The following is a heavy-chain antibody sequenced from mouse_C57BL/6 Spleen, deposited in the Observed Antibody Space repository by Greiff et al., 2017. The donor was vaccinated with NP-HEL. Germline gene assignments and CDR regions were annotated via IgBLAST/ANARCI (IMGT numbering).Heavy chain of an antibody. Sequence: QVQLQQPGAELVRPGSSVKLSCKASGYTFTSYWMHWVKQRPIQGLEWIGNIDPSDSETHYNQKFKDKATLTVDKSSSTAYMQLSSMTSEDSAVYYCARRGYGSSYVDYAMDYWGQGTSVTVSS. CDR2: IDPSDSET. D-gene: IGHD1-1*01. J-gene: IGHJ4*01. V-gene: IGHV1-52*01. CDR3: ARRGYGSSYVDYAMDY. CDR1: GYTFTSYW.